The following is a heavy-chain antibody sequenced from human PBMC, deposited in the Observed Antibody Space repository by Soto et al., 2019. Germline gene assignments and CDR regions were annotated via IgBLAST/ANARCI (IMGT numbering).Heavy chain of an antibody. D-gene: IGHD3-3*01. CDR1: GFAFTSFT. CDR2: ISSSSTYI. J-gene: IGHJ6*02. Sequence: PGGSLRLSCEGSGFAFTSFTMNWVRQAPGKGLEWVSSISSSSTYIYYADLVKGRFTISRDNAKNSLYLQMNSLRAEDTAVYYCARDSRRGPSYDFWSGGGMDVWGQGTTVTVSS. V-gene: IGHV3-21*01. CDR3: ARDSRRGPSYDFWSGGGMDV.